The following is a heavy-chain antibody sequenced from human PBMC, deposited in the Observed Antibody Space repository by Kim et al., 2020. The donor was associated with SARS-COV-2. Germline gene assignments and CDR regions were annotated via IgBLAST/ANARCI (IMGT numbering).Heavy chain of an antibody. CDR3: AKAVLRGVNYYYYGMDV. V-gene: IGHV3-30*18. D-gene: IGHD3-10*01. CDR1: GFPFSTYG. Sequence: GGSQRLSCAASGFPFSTYGMHWVRQAPGKGLEWVAVISYDGSNKYYADSVKGRFTISRDNSENTLYLQMNSLRAEDTAVYYCAKAVLRGVNYYYYGMDVWGQGTTATVSS. CDR2: ISYDGSNK. J-gene: IGHJ6*02.